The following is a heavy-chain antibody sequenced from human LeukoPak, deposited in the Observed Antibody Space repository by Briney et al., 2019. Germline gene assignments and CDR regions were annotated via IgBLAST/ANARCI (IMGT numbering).Heavy chain of an antibody. CDR3: AKDRVAVAGNPYYFDY. Sequence: GGSLRLSCAASGFTFSSYGMSWVRQAPGKGLEWVSTISGSGGSTYYADSVKGRFTISRDNSKNTLYLQMNSLRAEDTAVYYCAKDRVAVAGNPYYFDYWGQGTLVTVSS. CDR1: GFTFSSYG. CDR2: ISGSGGST. J-gene: IGHJ4*02. V-gene: IGHV3-23*01. D-gene: IGHD6-19*01.